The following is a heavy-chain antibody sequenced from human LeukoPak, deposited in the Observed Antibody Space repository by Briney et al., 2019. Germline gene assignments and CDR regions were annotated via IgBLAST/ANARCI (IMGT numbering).Heavy chain of an antibody. CDR3: SRDCGGI. V-gene: IGHV4-61*01. CDR1: GGSVSSASYY. CDR2: IYYSGST. J-gene: IGHJ3*02. Sequence: SETLSLTCTLPGGSVSSASYYWSCIRQPPGKGLEWLGYIYYSGSTNYHPSLKSRVTISVATSKNQFSRKLSSVTATDTAVNSWSRDCGGIWGQGTMVTVSS. D-gene: IGHD2-21*01.